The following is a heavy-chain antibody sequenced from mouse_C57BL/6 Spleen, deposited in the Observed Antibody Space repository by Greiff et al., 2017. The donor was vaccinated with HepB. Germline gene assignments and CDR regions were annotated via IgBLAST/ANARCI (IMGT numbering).Heavy chain of an antibody. CDR2: IDPSDSYT. J-gene: IGHJ1*03. V-gene: IGHV1-69*01. Sequence: VQLQQPGAELVMPGASVKLSCKASGYTFTSYWMHWVKQRPGQGLEWIGEIDPSDSYTNYNQKFKGKSTLTVDKSSSTAYMQLSSLTSEDSAVYYCASSLITTAVAGRYFDVWGTGTTVTVSS. CDR3: ASSLITTAVAGRYFDV. CDR1: GYTFTSYW. D-gene: IGHD1-1*01.